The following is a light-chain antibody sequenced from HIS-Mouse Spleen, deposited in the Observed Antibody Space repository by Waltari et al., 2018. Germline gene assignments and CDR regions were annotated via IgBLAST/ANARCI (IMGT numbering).Light chain of an antibody. Sequence: TCSGDALPKKYAYWYQQKSGQAPVLVMYEDSKRPSGIPGRFSGSSSGTMATLTISGAQVEDEADYYCYSTDSSGNHRVFGGGTKLTVL. CDR2: EDS. CDR1: ALPKKY. V-gene: IGLV3-10*01. CDR3: YSTDSSGNHRV. J-gene: IGLJ2*01.